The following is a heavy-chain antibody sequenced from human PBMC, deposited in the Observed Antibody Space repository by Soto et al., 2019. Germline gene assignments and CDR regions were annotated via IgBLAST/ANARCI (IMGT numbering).Heavy chain of an antibody. CDR1: GYTFTGHY. CDR3: ARELGYNWNYEVSYNWFDP. Sequence: ASVKVSCKASGYTFTGHYIHWVRQAPGQGLEWMGGIIPIFGTANYAQKFQGRVTITADKSTSTAYMELSSLRSEDTAVYYCARELGYNWNYEVSYNWFDPWGQGTLVTVSS. CDR2: IIPIFGTA. V-gene: IGHV1-69*06. J-gene: IGHJ5*02. D-gene: IGHD1-7*01.